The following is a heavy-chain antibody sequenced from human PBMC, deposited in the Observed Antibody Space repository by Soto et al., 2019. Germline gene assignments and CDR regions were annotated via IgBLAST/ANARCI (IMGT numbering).Heavy chain of an antibody. CDR3: AKDRGYCSGGSCYYYYYGMDV. D-gene: IGHD2-15*01. CDR2: ISYDGSNK. CDR1: GFTFSSYG. J-gene: IGHJ6*02. Sequence: QVQLVESGGGVVQPGRSLRLSCAASGFTFSSYGMHWVRQAPGKGLEWVAVISYDGSNKYYADSVKGRFTISRDNSKNTLYLQMNSLRAEDTAVYYCAKDRGYCSGGSCYYYYYGMDVWGQGTTFTVSS. V-gene: IGHV3-30*18.